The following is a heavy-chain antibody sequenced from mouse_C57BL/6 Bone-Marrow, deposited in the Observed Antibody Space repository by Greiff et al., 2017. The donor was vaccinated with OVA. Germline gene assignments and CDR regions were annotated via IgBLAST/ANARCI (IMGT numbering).Heavy chain of an antibody. CDR3: ARSYYSNYGGFYFDY. CDR2: IYIGNGYT. J-gene: IGHJ2*01. CDR1: GYTFTSYG. D-gene: IGHD2-5*01. Sequence: EVQLQQSGAELVRPGSSVKMSCKTSGYTFTSYGINWVKQRPGQGLEWIGYIYIGNGYTEYNEKFKGKATLTVDQSSSTAYMQLNSLTSEDSAVYYCARSYYSNYGGFYFDYWGQGTTLTVSS. V-gene: IGHV1-58*01.